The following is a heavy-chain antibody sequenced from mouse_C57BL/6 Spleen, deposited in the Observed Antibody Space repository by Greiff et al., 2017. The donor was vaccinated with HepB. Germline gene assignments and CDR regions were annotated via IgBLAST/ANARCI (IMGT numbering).Heavy chain of an antibody. D-gene: IGHD4-1*01. CDR3: TRVRTGLDY. CDR1: GYTFTDYE. J-gene: IGHJ2*01. V-gene: IGHV1-15*01. Sequence: QVQLQQSGAELVRPGASVTLSCKASGYTFTDYEMHWVKQTPVHGLEWIGAIDPETGGTAYNQKFKGKAILTADKSSSTAYMELRSLTSEDSAVYYCTRVRTGLDYWGQGTTLTVSS. CDR2: IDPETGGT.